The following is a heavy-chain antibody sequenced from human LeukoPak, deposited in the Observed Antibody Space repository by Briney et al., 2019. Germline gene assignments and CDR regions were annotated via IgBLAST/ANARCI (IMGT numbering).Heavy chain of an antibody. CDR1: GFTFSSYW. Sequence: GGSLRLSCTASGFTFSSYWMSWVRQTPGKGLEWVANIKEDGSEKNYVDSVKGRFTISRDNAKNSLFLQMNSLRVEDTAVYYCVISKGRGRAAYWGQGTLVTVSS. CDR2: IKEDGSEK. D-gene: IGHD3-10*01. J-gene: IGHJ4*02. V-gene: IGHV3-7*01. CDR3: VISKGRGRAAY.